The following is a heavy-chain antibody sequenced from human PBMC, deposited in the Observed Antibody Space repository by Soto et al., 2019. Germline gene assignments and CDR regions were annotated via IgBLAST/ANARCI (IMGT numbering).Heavy chain of an antibody. Sequence: SETLSLTCTVSGGSVSSGGYFWSWIRQHPGKGLEWIGYIYYSGSTNYNPSLKSRVTISVDTSKNQFSLKLSSVTAADTAVYYCARTLVGADYYYGMDVWGQGTTVTVSS. CDR3: ARTLVGADYYYGMDV. D-gene: IGHD1-26*01. CDR1: GGSVSSGGYF. CDR2: IYYSGST. J-gene: IGHJ6*02. V-gene: IGHV4-61*08.